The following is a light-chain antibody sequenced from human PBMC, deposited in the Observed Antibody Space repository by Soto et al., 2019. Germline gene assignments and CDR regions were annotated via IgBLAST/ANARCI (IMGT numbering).Light chain of an antibody. CDR3: AAYADSYTYV. J-gene: IGLJ1*01. Sequence: QSALTQPRSVSGSPGQSVTISCTGTSSDVGGYNYVSWYQQHPGKAPKLMIYDVSKRPSGVPDRFSGSKSGNTASLTISGLQAEDEADYYCAAYADSYTYVFGTGTKLTVL. CDR2: DVS. V-gene: IGLV2-11*01. CDR1: SSDVGGYNY.